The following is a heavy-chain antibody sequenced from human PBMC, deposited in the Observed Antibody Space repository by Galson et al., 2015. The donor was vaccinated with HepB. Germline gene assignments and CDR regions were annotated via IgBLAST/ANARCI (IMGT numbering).Heavy chain of an antibody. J-gene: IGHJ4*02. CDR2: ISYDRSLI. Sequence: SLRLSCAASGFRFRNYALHWVRQAPGKGLEWLALISYDRSLIYYTDSVKGRFTISRDNSKNTLFLQMTSLRTEDTALYYCARAASENSLAYDSLRGFDALDIWGQGILVTVSS. V-gene: IGHV3-30*04. CDR3: ARAASENSLAYDSLRGFDALDI. D-gene: IGHD3-22*01. CDR1: GFRFRNYA.